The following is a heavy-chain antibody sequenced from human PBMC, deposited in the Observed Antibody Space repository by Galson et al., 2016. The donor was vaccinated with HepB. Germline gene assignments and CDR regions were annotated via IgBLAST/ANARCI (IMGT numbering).Heavy chain of an antibody. V-gene: IGHV3-33*01. CDR1: GFVFSSYG. D-gene: IGHD3-22*01. CDR2: IWHDGSNQ. Sequence: SLRLSCAASGFVFSSYGIHWVRQAPGKGLEWVALIWHDGSNQYYADSVKGRFTISRDNSKHALYLQMNSLRAEDTAVYYCAREGHLWLACFDNWGQGTLVTVSS. J-gene: IGHJ4*02. CDR3: AREGHLWLACFDN.